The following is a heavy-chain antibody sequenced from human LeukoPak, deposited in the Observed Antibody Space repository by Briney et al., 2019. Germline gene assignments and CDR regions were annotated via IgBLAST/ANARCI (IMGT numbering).Heavy chain of an antibody. CDR2: ISGGGGSI. J-gene: IGHJ5*02. D-gene: IGHD3-10*01. CDR3: AKVNYYGSGSYSFDP. CDR1: RFTFNSYA. V-gene: IGHV3-23*01. Sequence: PGGSLRHSCAASRFTFNSYAMSWVRQAPRKGLEGVSTISGGGGSIYYADSVRGRFTISRDNSKSTLYLQMNSQRAEDTAVYYCAKVNYYGSGSYSFDPWGQGTLVTVS.